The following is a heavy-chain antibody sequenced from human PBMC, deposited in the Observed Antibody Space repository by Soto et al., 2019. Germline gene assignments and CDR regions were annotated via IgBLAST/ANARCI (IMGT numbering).Heavy chain of an antibody. CDR3: ARGEERLGPLYYYTTTTWTS. CDR1: GFTFSDYY. V-gene: IGHV3-11*01. J-gene: IGHJ6*03. Sequence: QVQLVESGGGLVKPGGSLRLSCAASGFTFSDYYMSWIRQAPGKGLEWVSYISSSGSTIYYADSVKGRFTISRDNAKNSLYLQMNSLRAEDTAVYYCARGEERLGPLYYYTTTTWTSGAKGPRSPSP. D-gene: IGHD3-16*01. CDR2: ISSSGSTI.